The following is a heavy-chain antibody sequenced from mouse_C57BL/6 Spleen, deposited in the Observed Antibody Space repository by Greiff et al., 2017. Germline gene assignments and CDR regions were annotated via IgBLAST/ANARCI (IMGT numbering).Heavy chain of an antibody. V-gene: IGHV14-2*01. CDR3: ARSTVVAKYYFDY. CDR2: IDPEDGEN. Sequence: VQLKQSGAELVKPGASVKLSCTASGFNIKDYYMHWVKQRTEQGLEWIGRIDPEDGENTYAQKLQGKATITANTSSNTAYLQLSSLTSEYTAVYYCARSTVVAKYYFDYWGQGTTLTVSS. J-gene: IGHJ2*01. CDR1: GFNIKDYY. D-gene: IGHD1-1*01.